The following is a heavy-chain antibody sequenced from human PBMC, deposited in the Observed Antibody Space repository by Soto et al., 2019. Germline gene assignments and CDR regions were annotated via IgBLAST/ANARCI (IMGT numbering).Heavy chain of an antibody. D-gene: IGHD2-15*01. V-gene: IGHV5-51*01. J-gene: IGHJ4*02. CDR1: GYIFIDYW. CDR3: ARPPLPGYSIHFNS. Sequence: EVQLVQSGAEVKKPGESLKISCKASGYIFIDYWIGWVRQMPGKGLEWMGIVYPRDSDTRYSPSFQGLVTISADRSTGTAFLQWRSLKASDTALYYCARPPLPGYSIHFNSWGQGTLVTVSS. CDR2: VYPRDSDT.